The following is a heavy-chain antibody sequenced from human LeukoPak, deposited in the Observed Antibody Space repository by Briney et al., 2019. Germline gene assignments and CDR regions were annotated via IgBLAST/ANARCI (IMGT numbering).Heavy chain of an antibody. D-gene: IGHD2-15*01. CDR3: ARGRAELGYCSGGSCYSGYRFDY. Sequence: SETLSLTCTVSGGSISSYYWSWIRQPPGKGLEWIGYIYYSGSTNYNPSLKSRVTISVDTSKNQFSLKLSSVTAADTAVYYCARGRAELGYCSGGSCYSGYRFDYWGQGTLVTVSS. CDR1: GGSISSYY. V-gene: IGHV4-59*01. CDR2: IYYSGST. J-gene: IGHJ4*02.